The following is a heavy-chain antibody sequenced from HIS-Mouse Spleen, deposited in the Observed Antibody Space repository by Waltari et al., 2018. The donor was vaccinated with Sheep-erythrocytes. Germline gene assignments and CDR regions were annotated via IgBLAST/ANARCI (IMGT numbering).Heavy chain of an antibody. V-gene: IGHV3-21*01. D-gene: IGHD1-26*01. Sequence: EVQLVESGGGLVKPGGSLRLSCAASGFTFSSYRMNWVRQAPGKGLEWVSSISSSSSYIYYAASVKGRFTISRDNAKNSLYLQMNSLRAEDTAVYYCARVASGATFDYWGQGTLVTVSS. CDR2: ISSSSSYI. CDR3: ARVASGATFDY. CDR1: GFTFSSYR. J-gene: IGHJ4*02.